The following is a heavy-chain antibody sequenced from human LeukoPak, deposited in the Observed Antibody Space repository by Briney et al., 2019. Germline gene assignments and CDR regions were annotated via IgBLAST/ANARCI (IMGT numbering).Heavy chain of an antibody. Sequence: PGGSLRLSCAASGFTFSDYYMSWIRQAPRKGLEWVSYISSSSSYTNYADSVKGRLTISRDNAKNSVYLQMNSLRAEDTAVYYCARGGYDYYGSGSYDAFDIWGQGTMVTVSS. CDR3: ARGGYDYYGSGSYDAFDI. D-gene: IGHD3-10*01. J-gene: IGHJ3*02. CDR2: ISSSSSYT. V-gene: IGHV3-11*05. CDR1: GFTFSDYY.